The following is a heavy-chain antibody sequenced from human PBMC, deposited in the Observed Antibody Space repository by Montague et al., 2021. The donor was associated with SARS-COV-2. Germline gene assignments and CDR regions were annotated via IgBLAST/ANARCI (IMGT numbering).Heavy chain of an antibody. V-gene: IGHV4-59*11. J-gene: IGHJ5*02. D-gene: IGHD4-17*01. CDR2: VNYGGST. CDR3: ARAVTTGIDWFDP. CDR1: SGSISSRY. Sequence: SETLSLTCTGDSGSISSRYWGWIRKPPGWRLDWIGYVNYGGSTNYNPSLKSRVSISLDTSKNQFSLRLNSVTAADTAVYYCARAVTTGIDWFDPWGQGTLVIVSS.